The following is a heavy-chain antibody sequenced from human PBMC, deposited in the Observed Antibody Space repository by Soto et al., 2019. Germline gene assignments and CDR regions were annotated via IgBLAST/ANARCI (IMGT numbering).Heavy chain of an antibody. V-gene: IGHV3-7*01. Sequence: GGSLRLSCAASGFTFSSYWMSWVRQAPGKGLEWVANIKQDGSEKYYVDSVKGRFTISRDNAKNSLYLQMNSLRAEDMAVYYCARDKMVLRYFDWLWDVWGKGTTVTVSS. J-gene: IGHJ6*04. CDR2: IKQDGSEK. D-gene: IGHD3-9*01. CDR3: ARDKMVLRYFDWLWDV. CDR1: GFTFSSYW.